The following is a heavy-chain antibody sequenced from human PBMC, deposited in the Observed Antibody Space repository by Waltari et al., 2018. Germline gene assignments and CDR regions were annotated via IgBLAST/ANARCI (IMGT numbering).Heavy chain of an antibody. V-gene: IGHV1-8*02. Sequence: QVQLVQSGAEVLRPGASVKVSCQASGYTFINYEINWVRQAAGQGLEWMGWVNPHSGATAYAQKFQCRITMTWDTSISTAYMEMSNLRSDDTAVLYCARGRDVFANFDYNWFDPWGQGTLVTVSS. J-gene: IGHJ5*02. CDR1: GYTFINYE. CDR3: ARGRDVFANFDYNWFDP. CDR2: VNPHSGAT. D-gene: IGHD2-21*01.